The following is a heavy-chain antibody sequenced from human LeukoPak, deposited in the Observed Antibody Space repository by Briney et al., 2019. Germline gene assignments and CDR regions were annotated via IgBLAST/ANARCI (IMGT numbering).Heavy chain of an antibody. D-gene: IGHD3-22*01. CDR1: DVSFSAYY. CDR2: LNHSGNT. V-gene: IGHV4-34*01. J-gene: IGHJ4*02. CDR3: ARGRTYYYDTSDYVPYYFDY. Sequence: SETLSLTCAVYDVSFSAYYWSCIRQPPGKGLEGIGELNHSGNTNYNPSLKSRVTISGDTSKNQFSLKLTSATAADTAVYYCARGRTYYYDTSDYVPYYFDYWGQGTLATVSS.